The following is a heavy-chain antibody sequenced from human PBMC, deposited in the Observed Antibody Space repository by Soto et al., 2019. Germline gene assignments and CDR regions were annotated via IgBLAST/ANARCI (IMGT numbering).Heavy chain of an antibody. CDR2: IYYTGST. D-gene: IGHD2-15*01. V-gene: IGHV4-39*01. CDR3: ARLPNSPLNWFDP. CDR1: GGSISSSSYY. J-gene: IGHJ5*02. Sequence: QLQLQESGPGLVKPSETLSLTCTVSGGSISSSSYYWGWIRQPPGKGLEWIGSIYYTGSTSYNPSLKSRVTISVDTSKNQFSLKLSSVTAADTAVYYCARLPNSPLNWFDPWGQGTLVTVSS.